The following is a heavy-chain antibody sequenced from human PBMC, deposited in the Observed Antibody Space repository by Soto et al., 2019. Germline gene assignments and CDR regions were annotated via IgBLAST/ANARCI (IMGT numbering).Heavy chain of an antibody. CDR1: GGTFNGYG. V-gene: IGHV1-69*06. D-gene: IGHD3-10*01. CDR2: TVPVFDTS. J-gene: IGHJ3*01. Sequence: QVQLVQSGAVVKKPGSSVEVSCKASGGTFNGYGISWVRQAPGQGLEWMGGTVPVFDTSKYTPRFQGRVTITADKSTSTPYMELSRVRSEDTDIYFCAQGVSNSGAYYTGPSAYDLWGQGTLVIVSS. CDR3: AQGVSNSGAYYTGPSAYDL.